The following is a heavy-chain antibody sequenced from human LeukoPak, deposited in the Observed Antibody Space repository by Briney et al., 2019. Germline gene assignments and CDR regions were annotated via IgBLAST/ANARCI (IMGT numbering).Heavy chain of an antibody. D-gene: IGHD5-12*01. V-gene: IGHV3-21*01. CDR1: GFTFSSYS. CDR2: ISSCSSYI. Sequence: GGSLRLSCAASGFTFSSYSMNWVRQAPGKGLEWVSSISSCSSYIYYADSVKGRFTISRDNAKNPLYLQMNSLRAEDTAVYYCARGYAGGYFDLWGRGTLVTVSS. J-gene: IGHJ2*01. CDR3: ARGYAGGYFDL.